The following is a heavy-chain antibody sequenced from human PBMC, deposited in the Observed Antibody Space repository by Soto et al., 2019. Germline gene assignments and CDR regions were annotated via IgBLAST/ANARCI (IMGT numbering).Heavy chain of an antibody. J-gene: IGHJ3*02. CDR3: AKETMIVPNDAFDI. V-gene: IGHV3-23*01. CDR2: ISGSGGST. Sequence: XGSLRLSWAASGFTFSSYTMSWVRQAPGKGLEWVSAISGSGGSTYYADPVKGRFTISRDNSKNTLYLQMNSLRAEDTAVYYCAKETMIVPNDAFDIWGQGTMVTVSS. D-gene: IGHD3-22*01. CDR1: GFTFSSYT.